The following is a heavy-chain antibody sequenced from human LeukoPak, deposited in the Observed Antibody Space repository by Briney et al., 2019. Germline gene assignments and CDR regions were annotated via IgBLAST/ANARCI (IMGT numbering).Heavy chain of an antibody. CDR1: GGSFSGYY. Sequence: PSETLSLTCAVYGGSFSGYYWSWIRQPPGKGLEWIGEINHSGSTNYNPSLKSRVTISVDTSKNQFSLKLSSVTAADTAVYYCARGVYCDSSGYYGYYYYGMDVWGQGTTVTVSS. V-gene: IGHV4-34*01. J-gene: IGHJ6*02. CDR2: INHSGST. CDR3: ARGVYCDSSGYYGYYYYGMDV. D-gene: IGHD3-22*01.